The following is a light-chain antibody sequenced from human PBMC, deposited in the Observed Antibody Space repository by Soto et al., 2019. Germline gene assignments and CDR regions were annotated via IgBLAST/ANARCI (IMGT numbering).Light chain of an antibody. CDR2: ATA. CDR3: QQYNSYSPALT. CDR1: QSVSASY. J-gene: IGKJ4*01. Sequence: EIVLTQSPGTLSLSPGERVTLSCRASQSVSASYLGWYQQKSGQAPRLLIYATASRATGIPDRFSGSGSGTEFSLTISSLQPDDFATYYCQQYNSYSPALTFGGGTKVEIK. V-gene: IGKV3-20*01.